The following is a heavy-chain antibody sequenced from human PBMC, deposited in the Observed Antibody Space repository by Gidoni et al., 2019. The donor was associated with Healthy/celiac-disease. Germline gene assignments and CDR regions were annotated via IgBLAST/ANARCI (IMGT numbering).Heavy chain of an antibody. Sequence: QVQLVESGGGVVQPGRSLRLSCAASGFTFRRYGMHGVRQAPGKGLEWVAVISYYGGNKYNADSVKGRFTSSRDNSKSTLYLQMNSLRAEDTAVYYCAKDVRDIVVVPAAILRYYYYGMDVWGQGTTVTVSS. J-gene: IGHJ6*02. CDR3: AKDVRDIVVVPAAILRYYYYGMDV. D-gene: IGHD2-2*02. V-gene: IGHV3-30*18. CDR2: ISYYGGNK. CDR1: GFTFRRYG.